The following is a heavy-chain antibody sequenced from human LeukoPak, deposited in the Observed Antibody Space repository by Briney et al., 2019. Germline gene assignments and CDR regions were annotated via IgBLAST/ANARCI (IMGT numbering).Heavy chain of an antibody. CDR1: GFTLSGHW. CDR3: ESTRGP. D-gene: IGHD1-14*01. CDR2: IKEDGSKK. J-gene: IGHJ5*02. V-gene: IGHV3-7*01. Sequence: GGSLRLSCAASGFTLSGHWMRWVRQAPGKGLEWVAPIKEDGSKKSYMDSVEGRFTISIDNAKNSVNLQRSSLRGDDTAVYHWESTRGPWCQGTPGTVSS.